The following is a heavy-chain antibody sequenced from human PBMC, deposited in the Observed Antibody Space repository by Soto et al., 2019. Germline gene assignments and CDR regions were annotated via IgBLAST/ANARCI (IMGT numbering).Heavy chain of an antibody. J-gene: IGHJ6*03. D-gene: IGHD2-15*01. CDR3: ARGYCSGGSCYNYYMDV. Sequence: GGSLRLSCAASGFTFSSYAMSWVRQAPGKGLEWVANIKQDGSEKYYVDSVKGRFTISRDNAKNSLYLQMNSLRAEDTAVYYCARGYCSGGSCYNYYMDVWGKGTTVTVSS. V-gene: IGHV3-7*01. CDR2: IKQDGSEK. CDR1: GFTFSSYA.